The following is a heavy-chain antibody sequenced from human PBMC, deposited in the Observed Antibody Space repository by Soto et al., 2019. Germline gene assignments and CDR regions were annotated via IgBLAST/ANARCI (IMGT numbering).Heavy chain of an antibody. CDR2: INHSGST. CDR1: GGSFSGYY. J-gene: IGHJ4*02. D-gene: IGHD6-6*01. CDR3: ARGYEESSSPDFDY. V-gene: IGHV4-34*01. Sequence: PSETLSLTCAVYGGSFSGYYWSWIRQPPGKGLEWIGEINHSGSTNYNPSLKSRVTISVDTSKNQFSLKLSSVTAADTAVYYCARGYEESSSPDFDYWGQGTLVTVSS.